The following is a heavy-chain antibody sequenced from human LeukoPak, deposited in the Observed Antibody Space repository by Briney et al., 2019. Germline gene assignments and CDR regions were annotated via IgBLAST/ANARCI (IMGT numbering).Heavy chain of an antibody. D-gene: IGHD6-19*01. CDR1: GFTFSSYS. CDR3: ARDPLGSWRLYSSYYFDY. Sequence: PGGSLRLSCAASGFTFSSYSMNWVRQAPGKGLEWVSHISSSSSTIYYADSVKGRFTISRDNAKNSLYLQMNSLRAEDTAVYYCARDPLGSWRLYSSYYFDYWGQGTLVTVSS. CDR2: ISSSSSTI. V-gene: IGHV3-48*01. J-gene: IGHJ4*02.